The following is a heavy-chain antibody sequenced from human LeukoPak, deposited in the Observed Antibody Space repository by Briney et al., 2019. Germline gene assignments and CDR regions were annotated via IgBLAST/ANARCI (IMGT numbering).Heavy chain of an antibody. J-gene: IGHJ5*02. CDR1: GGSFSGYY. CDR2: VNHSGST. Sequence: PSETLSLTCAVYGGSFSGYYWSWIRQPPGKGLEWLGEVNHSGSTNYSPSLKGRVTISVDTSKNQFSLKLSSVTAADTAVYYCARGRYYDYVWGSYRYFSWFDPWGQGTLVTVSS. V-gene: IGHV4-34*01. D-gene: IGHD3-16*02. CDR3: ARGRYYDYVWGSYRYFSWFDP.